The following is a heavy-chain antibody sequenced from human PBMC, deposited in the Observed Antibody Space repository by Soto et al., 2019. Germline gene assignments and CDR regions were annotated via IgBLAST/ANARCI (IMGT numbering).Heavy chain of an antibody. Sequence: QVQVVQSGAEVKKPGASVKVACKASGYSFDTFGMSRVRQAPGQGLEWMGWSSIEKGDTNSAQKFQDRVTMTTDTSTSTAYMELRSLTSDDTAVYYCARCYCSVGSCFTCWHFDLWGRGTLVTVSS. CDR2: SSIEKGDT. V-gene: IGHV1-18*01. D-gene: IGHD2-15*01. CDR1: GYSFDTFG. J-gene: IGHJ2*01. CDR3: ARCYCSVGSCFTCWHFDL.